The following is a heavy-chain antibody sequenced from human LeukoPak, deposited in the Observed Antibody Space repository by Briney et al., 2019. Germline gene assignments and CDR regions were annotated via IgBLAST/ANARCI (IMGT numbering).Heavy chain of an antibody. D-gene: IGHD1-20*01. CDR2: IYHIGST. Sequence: SETLSLTCGVSGYSISRGYYWAWIRQPPGKGLEWVGTIYHIGSTYYNPSLESRVTISVDTSKNEFSLNLNSVTAADTAVYYCARAGWIITSGIDYWGQGALVTVSS. CDR3: ARAGWIITSGIDY. CDR1: GYSISRGYY. V-gene: IGHV4-38-2*01. J-gene: IGHJ4*02.